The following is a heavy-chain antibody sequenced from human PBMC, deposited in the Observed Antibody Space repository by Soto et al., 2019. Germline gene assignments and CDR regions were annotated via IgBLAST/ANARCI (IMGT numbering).Heavy chain of an antibody. CDR3: ARDYYYDSSGYYLDAFDI. Sequence: ASVKVSCKASGYTFTSYGISWVRQAPGQGLEWMGWISAYNGNTNYAQKLQGRVTMTTDTSTSTAYMELRSLRSDDTAVYYCARDYYYDSSGYYLDAFDIWGQGTMVTVSS. V-gene: IGHV1-18*01. J-gene: IGHJ3*02. D-gene: IGHD3-22*01. CDR1: GYTFTSYG. CDR2: ISAYNGNT.